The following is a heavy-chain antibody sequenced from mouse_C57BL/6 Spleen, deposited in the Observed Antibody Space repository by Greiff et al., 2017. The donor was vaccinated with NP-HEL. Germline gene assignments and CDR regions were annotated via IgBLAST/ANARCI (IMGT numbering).Heavy chain of an antibody. Sequence: QVQLQQSGAELVKPGASVKLSCKASGYTFTSYWMHWVKQRPGQGLEWIGMIHPNSGSTNYNEKFKSKATLTVDKSSSTAYMQLSSLTSEDSAVYYCARAQKGWYFDVWGTGTTVTVSS. CDR3: ARAQKGWYFDV. J-gene: IGHJ1*03. V-gene: IGHV1-64*01. CDR2: IHPNSGST. CDR1: GYTFTSYW.